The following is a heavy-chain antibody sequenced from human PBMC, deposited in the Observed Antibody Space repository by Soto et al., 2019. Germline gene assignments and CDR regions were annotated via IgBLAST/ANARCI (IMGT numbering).Heavy chain of an antibody. J-gene: IGHJ4*02. CDR1: GFTSSNIW. Sequence: GGSLRLSCAASGFTSSNIWMSWVRQAPGKGLEWVANIKQDGSEKYYVDSVKGRFTITRDNAKNSLFLQMNSLRAEDTAVYYCARDLPMPRSLFDYWGQGTMVTVSS. CDR3: ARDLPMPRSLFDY. V-gene: IGHV3-7*03. D-gene: IGHD2-2*01. CDR2: IKQDGSEK.